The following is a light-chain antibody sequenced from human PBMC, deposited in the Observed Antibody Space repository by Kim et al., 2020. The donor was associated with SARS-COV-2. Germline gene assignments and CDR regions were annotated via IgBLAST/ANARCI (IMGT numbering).Light chain of an antibody. Sequence: ASVGDRVTITCRASQSVSGWLNWYQQKPGRAPHLLVYKTSTLQTGVPPRFSGSGSGTDFTLTISSLQPEDFAAYYCQQSYSFPRTFGQGTKVGIK. V-gene: IGKV1-39*01. CDR1: QSVSGW. CDR3: QQSYSFPRT. CDR2: KTS. J-gene: IGKJ1*01.